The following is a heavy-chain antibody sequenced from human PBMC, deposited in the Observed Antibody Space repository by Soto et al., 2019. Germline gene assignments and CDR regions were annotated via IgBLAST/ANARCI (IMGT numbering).Heavy chain of an antibody. V-gene: IGHV5-51*01. J-gene: IGHJ4*02. D-gene: IGHD5-12*01. CDR1: GYSFTSYW. Sequence: SXESLKGNWQGSGYSFTSYWIGWVRPMPGKGLEWMGIIYPGDSDTRYSPSFQGQVTISADKSISAAYLQWSSLKASDTAMYYCARHLGIVATIFKWAQGTLVTVSS. CDR2: IYPGDSDT. CDR3: ARHLGIVATIFK.